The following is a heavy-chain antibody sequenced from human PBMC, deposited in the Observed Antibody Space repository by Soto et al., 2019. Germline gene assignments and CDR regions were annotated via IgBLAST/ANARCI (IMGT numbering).Heavy chain of an antibody. V-gene: IGHV3-30-3*01. CDR2: ISYDGSNK. CDR3: ARDNVRYYDFWSGYYTGVVLDY. CDR1: GFTFSSYA. D-gene: IGHD3-3*01. J-gene: IGHJ4*02. Sequence: QVQLVESGGGVVQPGRSLRLSCAASGFTFSSYAMHWVRQAPGKGLEWVAVISYDGSNKYYADSVKGRFTISRDNSKNTLYLQMNSVRAEDTAVYYCARDNVRYYDFWSGYYTGVVLDYWGQGTLVTVSS.